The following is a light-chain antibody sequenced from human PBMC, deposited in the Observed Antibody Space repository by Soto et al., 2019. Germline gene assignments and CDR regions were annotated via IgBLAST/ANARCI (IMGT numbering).Light chain of an antibody. Sequence: DIQMTQSPSTVSASVGDRVTITCRASQSIVTWLAWYQQKPGEAPKLLIYKASSLESGVPLRFSGIGSGTEFTLTISSLQPDDFATYYCQQYAPYSWTFGQGTNVEIK. CDR3: QQYAPYSWT. V-gene: IGKV1-5*03. CDR1: QSIVTW. CDR2: KAS. J-gene: IGKJ1*01.